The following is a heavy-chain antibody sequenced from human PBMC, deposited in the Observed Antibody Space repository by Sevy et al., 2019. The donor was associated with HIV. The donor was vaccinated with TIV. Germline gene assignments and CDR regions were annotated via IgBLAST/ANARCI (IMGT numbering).Heavy chain of an antibody. V-gene: IGHV3-11*01. J-gene: IGHJ6*02. CDR1: GFILSDYY. D-gene: IGHD4-17*01. CDR3: ASDHVKDGDLGDYYYYAMDV. Sequence: GGSLRLSCAASGFILSDYYMTWVRQAPGKGLEWVSYISGNDDTIYYADSVKGRFTISRDNTKNSLYLQMNSLRAEDTAVYYCASDHVKDGDLGDYYYYAMDVWGQGTTVTVSS. CDR2: ISGNDDTI.